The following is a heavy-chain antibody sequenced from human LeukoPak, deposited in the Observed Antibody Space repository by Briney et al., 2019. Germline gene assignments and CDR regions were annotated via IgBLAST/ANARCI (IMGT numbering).Heavy chain of an antibody. D-gene: IGHD3-10*01. CDR2: ISSSSSTI. Sequence: PGGSLRLSCAASGFTFSSYSMNWVRQAPGKGLEWVSYISSSSSTIYYADSVKGRFTISRDNAKNSLYLQMNSLRDEDTAVYYCARDRSDYGSGSYYTGWFDPWGQGTLVTVSS. V-gene: IGHV3-48*02. CDR3: ARDRSDYGSGSYYTGWFDP. J-gene: IGHJ5*02. CDR1: GFTFSSYS.